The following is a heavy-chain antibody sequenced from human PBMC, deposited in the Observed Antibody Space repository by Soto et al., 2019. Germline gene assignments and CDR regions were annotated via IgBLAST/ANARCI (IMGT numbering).Heavy chain of an antibody. CDR1: GGTFSSYA. CDR3: ARGALHSSGYKYDY. J-gene: IGHJ4*02. Sequence: ASVKVSCKASGGTFSSYAISWVRQAPGQGLEWMGGIIPIFGTANHAQKFQGRVTITADESTSTAYMELSSLRSEDTAVYYCARGALHSSGYKYDYWGQGTLVTVSS. CDR2: IIPIFGTA. V-gene: IGHV1-69*13. D-gene: IGHD3-22*01.